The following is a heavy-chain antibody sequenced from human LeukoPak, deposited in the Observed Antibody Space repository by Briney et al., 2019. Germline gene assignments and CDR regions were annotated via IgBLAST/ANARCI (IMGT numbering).Heavy chain of an antibody. J-gene: IGHJ5*02. V-gene: IGHV1-2*06. CDR3: ARDRLAAGGSGA. CDR2: INPNSGGT. D-gene: IGHD6-13*01. Sequence: GASVKVSCMASGYTFTGYSMHWVRQVPGQGLEWMGRINPNSGGTNYAQKFQGRVTMTRDTSISTAYMELSSLRSDDTAVYYCARDRLAAGGSGAWGQGTLVTVSS. CDR1: GYTFTGYS.